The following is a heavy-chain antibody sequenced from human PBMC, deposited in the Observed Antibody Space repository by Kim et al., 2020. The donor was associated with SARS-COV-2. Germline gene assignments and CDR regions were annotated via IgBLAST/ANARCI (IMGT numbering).Heavy chain of an antibody. V-gene: IGHV4-34*01. CDR3: ARGVFTGDRRQWSYYYYGMDV. D-gene: IGHD7-27*01. CDR2: INHSGST. CDR1: GGSFSGYY. J-gene: IGHJ6*02. Sequence: SETLSLTCAVYGGSFSGYYWSWIRQPPGKGLEWIGEINHSGSTNYNPSLKSRVTISVDTSKNQFSLKLSSVTAADTAVYYCARGVFTGDRRQWSYYYYGMDVWGQGTTVTVSS.